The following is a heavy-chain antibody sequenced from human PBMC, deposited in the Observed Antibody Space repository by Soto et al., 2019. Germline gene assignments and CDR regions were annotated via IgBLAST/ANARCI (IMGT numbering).Heavy chain of an antibody. D-gene: IGHD6-13*01. CDR3: ARDLGSWYGRFDP. Sequence: EVQLLESGGDLVQPGGSLRLSCAASGFIFANYAMSWVRQAPGKGLEWVSDISTSGGTTLYADTVKGRFTISRDNPKNTLYLQMNSLRADDTAVYYCARDLGSWYGRFDPWGQGTLVTVAS. J-gene: IGHJ5*02. V-gene: IGHV3-23*01. CDR1: GFIFANYA. CDR2: ISTSGGTT.